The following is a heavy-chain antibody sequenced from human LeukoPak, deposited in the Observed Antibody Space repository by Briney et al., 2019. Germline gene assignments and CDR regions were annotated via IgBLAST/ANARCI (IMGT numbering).Heavy chain of an antibody. CDR1: GFTFSNYA. Sequence: GGSLRLSCAVSGFTFSNYAMHWVRQAPGKGLEWVAFIRSDGSNKNYADSVKGRSTISRDNSKNTLYLQMNSLRTEDTAVYYCAKDWSMDVWGKGTTVTVSS. V-gene: IGHV3-30*02. CDR3: AKDWSMDV. CDR2: IRSDGSNK. J-gene: IGHJ6*04.